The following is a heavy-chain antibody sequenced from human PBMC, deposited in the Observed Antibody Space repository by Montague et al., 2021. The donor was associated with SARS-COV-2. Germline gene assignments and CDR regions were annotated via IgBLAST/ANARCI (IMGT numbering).Heavy chain of an antibody. V-gene: IGHV4-61*01. Sequence: SETLSLTCTVSGGSVSSGCYYWSRHRQPPGKGLEWYGYNYYSGSTNSTLSLKSPVTISAATTQYQLSLKLSSVTAADMALYYCATYLSGGYYDFLTGYYSDCYYGMDVWGQGTTVTVSS. J-gene: IGHJ6*02. CDR3: ATYLSGGYYDFLTGYYSDCYYGMDV. CDR2: NYYSGST. CDR1: GGSVSSGCYY. D-gene: IGHD3-9*01.